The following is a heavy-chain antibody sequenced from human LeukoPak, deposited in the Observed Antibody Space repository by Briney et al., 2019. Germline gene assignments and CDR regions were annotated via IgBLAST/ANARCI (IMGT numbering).Heavy chain of an antibody. J-gene: IGHJ6*03. Sequence: GGSLRLSCAASGFTFSSYSMNWVRQAPGKGLEWVSSISSSSSYIYYADSVKGRFTISRDNAKNSLYLQMNSLRAEDTAVYYCAREWNELLPYYYYYYMDVWGKGTTVTVSS. CDR2: ISSSSSYI. D-gene: IGHD2-15*01. CDR3: AREWNELLPYYYYYYMDV. V-gene: IGHV3-21*01. CDR1: GFTFSSYS.